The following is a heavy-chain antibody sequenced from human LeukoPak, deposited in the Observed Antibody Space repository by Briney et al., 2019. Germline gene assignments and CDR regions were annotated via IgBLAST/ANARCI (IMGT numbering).Heavy chain of an antibody. D-gene: IGHD3-22*01. CDR3: ARVRLSGYYSPWVYYYYYGMDV. Sequence: SETLSLTCTVSGGSISSGDYYWSWIRQPPGKGLEWIGYIYYSGSTYYNPSLQSRVTISVDTSKNQFSLKLSSVTAADTAVYYCARVRLSGYYSPWVYYYYYGMDVWGQGTTVTVSS. CDR2: IYYSGST. J-gene: IGHJ6*02. CDR1: GGSISSGDYY. V-gene: IGHV4-30-4*01.